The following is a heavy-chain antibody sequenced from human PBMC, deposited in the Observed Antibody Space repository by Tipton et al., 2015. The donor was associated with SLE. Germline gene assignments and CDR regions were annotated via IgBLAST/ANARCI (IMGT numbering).Heavy chain of an antibody. CDR3: ARGQQQLVRLFDY. CDR1: GFTFSSSW. D-gene: IGHD6-13*01. J-gene: IGHJ4*02. V-gene: IGHV3-74*01. Sequence: SLRLSCAASGFTFSSSWMHWVRQAPGKGLVWVSRINTDGSSTNYADSVKGRFTISRDNAKNTLYLQMNSLTAEDTAVYYCARGQQQLVRLFDYWGQGTLVTVSS. CDR2: INTDGSST.